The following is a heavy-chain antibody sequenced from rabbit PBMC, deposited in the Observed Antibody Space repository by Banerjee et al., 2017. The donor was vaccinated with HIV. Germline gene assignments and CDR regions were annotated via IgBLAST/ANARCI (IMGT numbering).Heavy chain of an antibody. CDR3: ARDYDYSYAYGT. CDR2: INGGSSGST. Sequence: QEQLEESGGGLVKPEGSLTLTCTASGFSLSSSYYMCWVRQAPGKGLEWIACINGGSSGSTWYANWAKGRFTISKTSSTTVTLQMTSLTAADTATYFCARDYDYSYAYGTWGQGTLVTVS. D-gene: IGHD6-1*01. V-gene: IGHV1S45*01. J-gene: IGHJ3*01. CDR1: GFSLSSSYY.